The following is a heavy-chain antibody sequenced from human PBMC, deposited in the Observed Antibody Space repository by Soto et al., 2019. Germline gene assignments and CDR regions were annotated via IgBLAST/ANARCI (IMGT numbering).Heavy chain of an antibody. V-gene: IGHV1-69*06. J-gene: IGHJ4*02. CDR3: ARSTETTMIAHFDY. Sequence: SVKVSCKASGGTFSSYAISWVRQAPGQGLEWMGGIIPIFGTANYAQKFQGRVTIIADKSTSTAYMELSSLRSEDTAVYYCARSTETTMIAHFDYWGQGTLVTVSS. CDR2: IIPIFGTA. D-gene: IGHD3-22*01. CDR1: GGTFSSYA.